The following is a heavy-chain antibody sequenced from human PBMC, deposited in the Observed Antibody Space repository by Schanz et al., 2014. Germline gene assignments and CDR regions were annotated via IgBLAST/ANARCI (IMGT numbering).Heavy chain of an antibody. J-gene: IGHJ6*02. V-gene: IGHV1-18*04. CDR3: WRGAIWAYGDYHGMDV. Sequence: QVQLVQSGAEVKKPGASVKVSCKASGYTFTSYYMHWVRQAPGQGLEWMGWISVYHGRTNYEEKVHGRGAITTDTSSSTADMELSSMISDDEAVDYCWRGAIWAYGDYHGMDVWGQGTSVTVSS. D-gene: IGHD4-17*01. CDR1: GYTFTSYY. CDR2: ISVYHGRT.